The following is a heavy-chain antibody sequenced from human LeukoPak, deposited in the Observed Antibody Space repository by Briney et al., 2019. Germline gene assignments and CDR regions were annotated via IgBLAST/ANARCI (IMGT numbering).Heavy chain of an antibody. Sequence: SETLSLTCTVSGDSISSYYWGWIRQPPGKGLEWICYIYYSGSTNYNPSLKSRVTISIDTSKNRFSLKLSSVTAADTAVYYCASWPHYDFWSGYPHWGQGTLVTVSS. D-gene: IGHD3-3*01. V-gene: IGHV4-59*01. J-gene: IGHJ4*02. CDR2: IYYSGST. CDR3: ASWPHYDFWSGYPH. CDR1: GDSISSYY.